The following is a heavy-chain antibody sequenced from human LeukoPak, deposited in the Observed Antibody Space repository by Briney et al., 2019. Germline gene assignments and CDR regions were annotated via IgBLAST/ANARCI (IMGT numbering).Heavy chain of an antibody. V-gene: IGHV3-23*01. CDR1: GFTFSSYA. CDR3: AKDPYSGSCEGGYYFDY. Sequence: GGSLRLSCAASGFTFSSYAMNWVRQAPGKGLEWVSAISGSGGSTYYADSVKGRFTISRDNSKNTLYLQMNSLRAEDTAVYYCAKDPYSGSCEGGYYFDYWGQGTLVTVSS. CDR2: ISGSGGST. J-gene: IGHJ4*02. D-gene: IGHD1-26*01.